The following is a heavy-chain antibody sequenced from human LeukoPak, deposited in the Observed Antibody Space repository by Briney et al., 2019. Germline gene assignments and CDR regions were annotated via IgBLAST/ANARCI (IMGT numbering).Heavy chain of an antibody. D-gene: IGHD4-17*01. CDR1: GFTFSSFA. J-gene: IGHJ4*02. Sequence: GGSLRLSCAASGFTFSSFAMSWVRQAPGKGLEWVSAIGGSGGSTYYADSVKGRFTISRDNSKNTLYLQMNSLRAEDTAVYYCAKDDYGDYVGPFEYWGQGTLVTVFS. CDR3: AKDDYGDYVGPFEY. V-gene: IGHV3-23*01. CDR2: IGGSGGST.